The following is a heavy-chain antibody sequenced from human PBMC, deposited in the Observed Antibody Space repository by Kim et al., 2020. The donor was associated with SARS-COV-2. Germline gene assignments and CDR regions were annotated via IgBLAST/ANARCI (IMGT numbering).Heavy chain of an antibody. V-gene: IGHV1-46*01. CDR3: ARAYGSGFDY. Sequence: STSYAQKFQGRVTMTRDTSTSIVYMELSSLRSEDTAVYYCARAYGSGFDYWGQGTLVTVSS. D-gene: IGHD3-10*01. J-gene: IGHJ4*02. CDR2: ST.